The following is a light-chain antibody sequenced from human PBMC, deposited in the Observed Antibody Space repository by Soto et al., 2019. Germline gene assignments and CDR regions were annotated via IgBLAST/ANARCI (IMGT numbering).Light chain of an antibody. CDR3: QHRGGCT. Sequence: EIVLTQSPATLSLSPGERATLSCRASQSFNNYLAWYQQKPGQAPRLLIHDASHRATGIPARFSGSGSGTDVTLTISSLEPEDFAGYYCQHRGGCTFGPGTKVDSK. CDR2: DAS. CDR1: QSFNNY. J-gene: IGKJ3*01. V-gene: IGKV3-11*01.